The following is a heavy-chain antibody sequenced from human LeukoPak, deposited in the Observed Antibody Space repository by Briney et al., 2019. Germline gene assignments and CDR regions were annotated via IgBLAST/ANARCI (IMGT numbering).Heavy chain of an antibody. J-gene: IGHJ4*02. CDR2: ISPDSNYK. V-gene: IGHV3-21*01. D-gene: IGHD2-2*01. CDR1: GFTFSTYS. Sequence: GGSLRLSCAASGFTFSTYSMNWLRLAPGKGLEWVSSISPDSNYKYYVDSVKGRFTISRDNAKNSLYLQMNSLRAEDTAVYYCARDWVPAAQTDYWGQGTLVTVSS. CDR3: ARDWVPAAQTDY.